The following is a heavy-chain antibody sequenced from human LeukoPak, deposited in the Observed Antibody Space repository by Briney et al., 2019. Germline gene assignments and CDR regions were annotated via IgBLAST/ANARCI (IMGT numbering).Heavy chain of an antibody. J-gene: IGHJ4*02. V-gene: IGHV3-74*01. CDR1: GFTFSNYG. D-gene: IGHD6-19*01. CDR2: ITSDGSTT. Sequence: GGSLRLSCAASGFTFSNYGMHWVRQASGKGLVWVSHITSDGSTTSYADSVKGRFTISRDNAKNTLYLQMNSLSAEDTAVYYCARAAYSSGWYDYWGQGTLVTVSS. CDR3: ARAAYSSGWYDY.